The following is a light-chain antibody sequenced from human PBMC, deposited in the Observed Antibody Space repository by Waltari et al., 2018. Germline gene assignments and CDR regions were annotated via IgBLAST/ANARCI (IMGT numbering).Light chain of an antibody. Sequence: QSVLTQPPSVSAAPGLKVTISCSGSISSIGNYCVSCSHKLPGAAPKLLIYENKKRPSAIPRRFSASKSGTSATLGITGLQIGDEADYYCAKGDNTWSEGVFGGGTKLTVL. CDR2: ENK. J-gene: IGLJ3*02. CDR1: ISSIGNYC. V-gene: IGLV1-51*01. CDR3: AKGDNTWSEGV.